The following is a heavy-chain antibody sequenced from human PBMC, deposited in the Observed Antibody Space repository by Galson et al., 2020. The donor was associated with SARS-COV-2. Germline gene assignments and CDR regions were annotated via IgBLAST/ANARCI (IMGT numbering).Heavy chain of an antibody. D-gene: IGHD2-8*01. CDR1: GVTFSNSV. Sequence: GESLKISCAAFGVTFSNSVLSWVRQAPGKGLEWVSTISETGTIARYADSLKGRFTISRDNSNNMLYLQMSSLRAEDTAIYYCAKHHNNEGGYWCYGTLVTVSS. J-gene: IGHJ4*01. CDR2: ISETGTIA. V-gene: IGHV3-23*01. CDR3: AKHHNNEGGY.